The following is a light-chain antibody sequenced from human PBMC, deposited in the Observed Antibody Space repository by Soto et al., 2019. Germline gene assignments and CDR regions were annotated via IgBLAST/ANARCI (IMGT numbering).Light chain of an antibody. V-gene: IGKV3-20*01. Sequence: EVVLTQSPGTLSLSPGETASLSCWASQSIISNFLACYQQRRGQPPRLLIYDSSRRASGIPARFTGSGSGTAFTLTISRVEPEDSAVYYCQQTFHSPRTFGQGTRLEI. CDR2: DSS. CDR1: QSIISNF. CDR3: QQTFHSPRT. J-gene: IGKJ2*01.